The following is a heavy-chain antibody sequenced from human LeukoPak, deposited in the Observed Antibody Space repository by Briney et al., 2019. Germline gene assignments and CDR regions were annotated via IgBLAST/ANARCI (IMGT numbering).Heavy chain of an antibody. V-gene: IGHV6-1*01. Sequence: PSQTLSLTCAISGDSVSSNSAAWNWIRQSPSRGLEWLGRTYYRSKWYNGYAVSVKSRITINPDTSKNQFSLQLNSVTPEDTAVYYCARSFFFGSGHYWYFDLWGRGTLVTVSS. CDR3: ARSFFFGSGHYWYFDL. CDR2: TYYRSKWYN. CDR1: GDSVSSNSAA. J-gene: IGHJ2*01. D-gene: IGHD3-10*01.